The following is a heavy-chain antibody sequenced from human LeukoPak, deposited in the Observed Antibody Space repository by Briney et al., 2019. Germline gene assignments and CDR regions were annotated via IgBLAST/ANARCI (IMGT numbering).Heavy chain of an antibody. CDR1: GFTFSSYA. D-gene: IGHD3-22*01. V-gene: IGHV3-23*01. CDR3: AKGVRYYYDSSGYMGDAFDI. J-gene: IGHJ3*02. CDR2: ISGSGGST. Sequence: GGSLRLSCAASGFTFSSYAMNWVRQAPGKGLEWVSAISGSGGSTYYADSVKGRFTISRDNSKNTLYLQMNSLRAEDTAVYYCAKGVRYYYDSSGYMGDAFDIWGQGTMVTVSS.